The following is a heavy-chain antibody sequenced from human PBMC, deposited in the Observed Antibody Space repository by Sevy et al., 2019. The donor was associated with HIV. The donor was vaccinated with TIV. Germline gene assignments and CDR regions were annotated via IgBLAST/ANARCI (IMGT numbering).Heavy chain of an antibody. CDR3: ATVNYDFWGGYYPNDAFDI. J-gene: IGHJ3*02. CDR2: IYYSGST. V-gene: IGHV4-59*12. Sequence: SETLSLTCTVSGGSISSCYWSWIRQPPGKGLEWIGYIYYSGSTNYNPSLKSRVTISVDTSKNQFSLKLSSVTAADTAVYYCATVNYDFWGGYYPNDAFDIWGQGTMVTVSS. CDR1: GGSISSCY. D-gene: IGHD3-3*01.